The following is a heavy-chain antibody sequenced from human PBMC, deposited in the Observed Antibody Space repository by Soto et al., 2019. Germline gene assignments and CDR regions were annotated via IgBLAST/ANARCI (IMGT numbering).Heavy chain of an antibody. CDR1: GGSISSYY. J-gene: IGHJ5*02. CDR2: IYYSGST. V-gene: IGHV4-59*01. Sequence: SETLSLTCTVSGGSISSYYWSWIRQPPGKGLEWIGYIYYSGSTNYNPSLKSRVTISVDTSKNQFSLKLSSVTAADTAVYYCARDRGSYRENWFDPWGQGTLVT. CDR3: ARDRGSYRENWFDP. D-gene: IGHD3-16*02.